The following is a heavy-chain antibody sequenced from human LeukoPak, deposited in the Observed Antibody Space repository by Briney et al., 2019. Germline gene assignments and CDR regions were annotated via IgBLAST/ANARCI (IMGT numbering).Heavy chain of an antibody. Sequence: ASVKVSCKASGYTFTCYGISWVRQAPGQGLEWMGWISAYNGNTNYAQKLQGRVTMTTDTSTSTAYMELRSLRSDDTAVYYCALESRGYCSGGSCRFDYWGQGTLVTVSS. CDR3: ALESRGYCSGGSCRFDY. J-gene: IGHJ4*02. CDR2: ISAYNGNT. D-gene: IGHD2-15*01. CDR1: GYTFTCYG. V-gene: IGHV1-18*01.